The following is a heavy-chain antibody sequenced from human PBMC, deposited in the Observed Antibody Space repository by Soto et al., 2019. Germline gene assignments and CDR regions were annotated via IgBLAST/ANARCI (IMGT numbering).Heavy chain of an antibody. CDR2: INAGNGNT. J-gene: IGHJ2*01. CDR3: ARGGSLYWYFDL. CDR1: GYTFTSYA. V-gene: IGHV1-3*01. Sequence: ASVKVSCKASGYTFTSYAMHWVRQASGQRLEWMGWINAGNGNTKYSQKFQGRVTITRDTSASTAYMELSSLRSEDTAVYYCARGGSLYWYFDLWGQGTTVTVSS. D-gene: IGHD1-26*01.